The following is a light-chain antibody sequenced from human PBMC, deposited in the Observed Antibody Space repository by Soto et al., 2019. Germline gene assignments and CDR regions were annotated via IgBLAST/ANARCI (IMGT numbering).Light chain of an antibody. CDR2: AAS. J-gene: IGKJ5*01. CDR3: QQLNSYPIT. CDR1: QGISSY. Sequence: DIQLTQSPSFLSASVGDRVTITCRASQGISSYLAWYQQKPGKAPKLLINAASSLQSGVPSRFSGSGSGTECTLTISSLQPEDFATYCCQQLNSYPITLGQGTRLEIK. V-gene: IGKV1-9*01.